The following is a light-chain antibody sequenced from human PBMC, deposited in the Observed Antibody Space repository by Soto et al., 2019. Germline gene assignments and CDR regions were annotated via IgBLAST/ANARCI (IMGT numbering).Light chain of an antibody. V-gene: IGKV3-15*01. Sequence: EIVVTQSPAILSVSPGERVTLSCRASQNVVTNLAWYQQRLGQAPRLLIYGASARAPGVPARFSGSGSGTEFFLTISSLQSEDFAVYYCQHYNNWLGTFGGGTKVEIK. CDR2: GAS. CDR1: QNVVTN. CDR3: QHYNNWLGT. J-gene: IGKJ4*01.